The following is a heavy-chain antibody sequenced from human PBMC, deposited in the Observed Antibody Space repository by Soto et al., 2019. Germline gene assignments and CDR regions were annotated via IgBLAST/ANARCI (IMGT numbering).Heavy chain of an antibody. CDR2: IFYSGST. CDR3: ARPNHGI. J-gene: IGHJ4*02. CDR1: GGSISSTSFY. Sequence: SETLSLTCTVSGGSISSTSFYWGWIRQPPGKGLEWIGSIFYSGSTYYNPSLKSRLTISVDTSKNQFSLKLSSVTAADTAVYYCARPNHGIWGQGTLVTASS. D-gene: IGHD7-27*01. V-gene: IGHV4-39*01.